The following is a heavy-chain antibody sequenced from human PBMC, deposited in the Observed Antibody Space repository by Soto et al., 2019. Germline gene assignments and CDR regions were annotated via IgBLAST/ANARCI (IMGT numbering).Heavy chain of an antibody. D-gene: IGHD3-10*01. CDR3: ARSEPYYYGSGSAANWFDP. V-gene: IGHV4-4*07. CDR2: IYTSGST. Sequence: SETLSLTCTVSGGSISSYYLSWIRQPAGKGLEWIGRIYTSGSTNYNPSLKSRVTMSVDTSKNQFSLKLSSVTAADTAVYYCARSEPYYYGSGSAANWFDPWGQGTLVTVYS. J-gene: IGHJ5*02. CDR1: GGSISSYY.